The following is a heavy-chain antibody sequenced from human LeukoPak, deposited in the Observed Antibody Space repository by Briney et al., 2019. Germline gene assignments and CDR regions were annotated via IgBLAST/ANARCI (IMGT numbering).Heavy chain of an antibody. CDR2: IYTSGST. J-gene: IGHJ4*02. V-gene: IGHV4-61*02. Sequence: SETLSLTCTVSGGSISSGSYYWSWIRQPAGKGLEWIGRIYTSGSTNYNPSLKSRVTISVDTSKNQFSLKLSSVTAADTAVYYCARSGRDGYNHPFCYWGQGTLVTVSS. CDR1: GGSISSGSYY. CDR3: ARSGRDGYNHPFCY. D-gene: IGHD5-24*01.